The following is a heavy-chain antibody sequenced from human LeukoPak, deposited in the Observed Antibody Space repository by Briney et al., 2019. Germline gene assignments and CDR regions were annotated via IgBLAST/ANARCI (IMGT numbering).Heavy chain of an antibody. Sequence: PGGSLRLSCAASGFTFSDYYMTWIRQAPGKGLEWVSYIISSGSSIYYADSVKGRFTISRDNAKNSLYLQMNSLRAEDTAVYYCARVTSRYFDWLSAWGYYYYMDVWGKGTTVTISS. CDR3: ARVTSRYFDWLSAWGYYYYMDV. V-gene: IGHV3-11*04. CDR1: GFTFSDYY. D-gene: IGHD3-9*01. J-gene: IGHJ6*03. CDR2: IISSGSSI.